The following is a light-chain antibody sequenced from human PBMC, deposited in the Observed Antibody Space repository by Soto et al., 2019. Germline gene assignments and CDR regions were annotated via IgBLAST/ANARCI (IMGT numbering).Light chain of an antibody. V-gene: IGKV1-27*01. J-gene: IGKJ3*01. Sequence: DIQMTQSPTSLSASVGDRVTITCQASQGIRNFVAWYQQKPGKAPKLLIYAASTLQSGVPSRFSGSGSGIDFTLTINRLQPEDVATYSCQKYSSVPVFGPGTKVEIK. CDR1: QGIRNF. CDR3: QKYSSVPV. CDR2: AAS.